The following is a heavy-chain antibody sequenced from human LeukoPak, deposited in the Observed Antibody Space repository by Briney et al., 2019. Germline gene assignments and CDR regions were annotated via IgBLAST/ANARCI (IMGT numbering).Heavy chain of an antibody. J-gene: IGHJ4*02. CDR2: IDPSDSYT. Sequence: GESLRISCKGSGYSFTSYWISWVRQMPGKGLEWMGRIDPSDSYTNYSPSFQGHVTISADKSISTAYLQWSSLKASDIAMYYCARQGLLWFGELLPPFDYWGQGTLVTVSS. CDR1: GYSFTSYW. V-gene: IGHV5-10-1*01. CDR3: ARQGLLWFGELLPPFDY. D-gene: IGHD3-10*01.